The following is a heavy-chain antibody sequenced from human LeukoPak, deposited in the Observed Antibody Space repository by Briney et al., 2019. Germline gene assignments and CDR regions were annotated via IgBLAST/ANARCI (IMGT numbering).Heavy chain of an antibody. CDR2: IKQDGSET. CDR1: GFTFSNYW. V-gene: IGHV3-7*01. D-gene: IGHD3-16*02. J-gene: IGHJ4*02. Sequence: PGGSLRLSCVVSGFTFSNYWMDWSRQAPGKGLEWVAFIKQDGSETAYVDSVKGRFTISRDNTKNSLYLQMNSLRVEDTAVYYCANRGDLSWFGALRHWSQGTLVTVSS. CDR3: ANRGDLSWFGALRH.